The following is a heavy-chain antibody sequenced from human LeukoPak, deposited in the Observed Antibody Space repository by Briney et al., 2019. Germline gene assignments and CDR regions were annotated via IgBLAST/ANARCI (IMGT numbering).Heavy chain of an antibody. Sequence: ETLSLTCTVSGGSISSGPYYWSWVRQAPGKGLEWVSAISGSGGSTYYADSVKGRFTISRDNSKNTLYLQMNSLRAEDTAVYYCAKEGHIYGAVPDYWGQGTLVTVSS. J-gene: IGHJ4*02. V-gene: IGHV3-23*01. CDR3: AKEGHIYGAVPDY. CDR2: ISGSGGST. D-gene: IGHD4-17*01. CDR1: GGSISSGPYY.